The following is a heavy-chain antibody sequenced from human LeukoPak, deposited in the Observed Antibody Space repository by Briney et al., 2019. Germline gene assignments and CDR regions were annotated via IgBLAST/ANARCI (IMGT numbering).Heavy chain of an antibody. CDR2: IYHSGST. CDR3: ATSACGGDCSPDY. D-gene: IGHD2-21*02. Sequence: SETLSLTCTVSGGSISSSNWWSWVRQPPGKGLEWIGEIYHSGSTNYSPSLKSRVTISVDKSKNQFSLKLSSVTAADTAVYYCATSACGGDCSPDYWGQGTLVTVSS. J-gene: IGHJ4*02. V-gene: IGHV4-4*02. CDR1: GGSISSSNW.